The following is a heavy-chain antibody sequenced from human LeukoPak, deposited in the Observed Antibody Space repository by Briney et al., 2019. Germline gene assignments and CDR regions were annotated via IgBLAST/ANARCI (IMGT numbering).Heavy chain of an antibody. CDR3: AKDLRKDGIWDIDY. V-gene: IGHV3-23*01. D-gene: IGHD1-20*01. Sequence: PGGSLRLSCAASGFTFSTYTMNWVRQAPGKGLEWVSGIYGSGGASFYADSVKGRFTISRDNSQNTVFLQMDSLRDEDTALYYCAKDLRKDGIWDIDYWGQGTLVTVS. CDR2: IYGSGGAS. J-gene: IGHJ4*02. CDR1: GFTFSTYT.